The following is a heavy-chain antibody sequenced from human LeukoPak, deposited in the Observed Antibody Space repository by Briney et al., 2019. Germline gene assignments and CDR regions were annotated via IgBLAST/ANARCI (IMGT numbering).Heavy chain of an antibody. V-gene: IGHV4-34*01. D-gene: IGHD6-13*01. CDR3: ARESSSTIRACDY. J-gene: IGHJ4*02. CDR1: GGSFSGYY. CDR2: INHRVST. Sequence: PSETLSLTCAVYGGSFSGYYWSGIRQPPGKGLEGMGEINHRVSTNYNPSLKSRVTISVDTSKNQFSLKLSSVPAADTAVYYCARESSSTIRACDYWGQGTLVTVSS.